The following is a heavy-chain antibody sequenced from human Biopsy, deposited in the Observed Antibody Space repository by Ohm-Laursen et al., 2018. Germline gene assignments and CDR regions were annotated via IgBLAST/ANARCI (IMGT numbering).Heavy chain of an antibody. V-gene: IGHV1-69*04. CDR2: IIPILRTT. D-gene: IGHD2-15*01. J-gene: IGHJ4*02. CDR3: AREAIGYQLPCDD. Sequence: SVKVSCKTSTGTFDSYGVTWVRQAPGQGLEWMGRIIPILRTTTYAPKFQGRVTFTADKSSSTAYLELSSLTSEGAAMFYCAREAIGYQLPCDDWGQGTLVTVSS. CDR1: TGTFDSYG.